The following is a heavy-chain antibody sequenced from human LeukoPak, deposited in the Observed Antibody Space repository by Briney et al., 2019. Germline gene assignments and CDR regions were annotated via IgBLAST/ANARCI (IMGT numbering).Heavy chain of an antibody. CDR3: ATDPATGATATSLLAP. V-gene: IGHV3-48*01. CDR2: ISSSSGTI. CDR1: GFSFSDYS. Sequence: PGGSLRLSCAASGFSFSDYSMNWVRQAPGKGLEWISYISSSSGTIFYADSVKGRFTISRDNAKNSLYLQMNSLRAEDTAVYYCATDPATGATATSLLAPWGQGTLVTVSS. D-gene: IGHD1-1*01. J-gene: IGHJ5*02.